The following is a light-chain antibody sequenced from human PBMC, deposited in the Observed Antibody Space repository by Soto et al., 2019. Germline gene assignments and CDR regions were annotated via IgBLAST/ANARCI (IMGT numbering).Light chain of an antibody. J-gene: IGLJ1*01. V-gene: IGLV1-40*01. Sequence: QSALTPPPSVSCAPGQRVTISCTGSSSNIGAGYDVHWYQQLPGTAPKLLIYGNSNRPSGVPDRFSGSKSGTSASLAITGLQAEDEADYYCQSYDSSLSGDYVFGTGTKVTVL. CDR1: SSNIGAGYD. CDR2: GNS. CDR3: QSYDSSLSGDYV.